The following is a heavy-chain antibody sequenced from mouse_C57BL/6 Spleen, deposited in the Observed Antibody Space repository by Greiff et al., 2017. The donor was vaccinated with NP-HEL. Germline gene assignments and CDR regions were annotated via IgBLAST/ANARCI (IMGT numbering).Heavy chain of an antibody. V-gene: IGHV5-6*01. D-gene: IGHD1-1*01. Sequence: EVKLMESGGDLVKPGGSLKLSCAASGFTFSSYGMSWVRPTPDKRLEWVATISSGGSYTYYPDSVKGRFTISRYTAKNTLYLQMRSLKSEYTAMYFCARLDTTVVAHWYFDVWGTGTTVTVSS. CDR1: GFTFSSYG. CDR3: ARLDTTVVAHWYFDV. CDR2: ISSGGSYT. J-gene: IGHJ1*03.